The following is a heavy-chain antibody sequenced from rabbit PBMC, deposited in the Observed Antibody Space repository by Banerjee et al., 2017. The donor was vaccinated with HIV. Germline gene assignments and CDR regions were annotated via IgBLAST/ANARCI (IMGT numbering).Heavy chain of an antibody. CDR3: VRGDGGAGVGYAM. CDR2: IVSDNGVT. Sequence: QQQLEESGGDLVKPEGSLTLTCTASGFSFSNSYDMCWVRQAPGKGLEWIGCIVSDNGVTYYANWAKGRFTISKASSTTVTLQMTSLTAADTATYFCVRGDGGAGVGYAMWGPGTLVTVS. V-gene: IGHV1S45*01. D-gene: IGHD6-1*01. CDR1: GFSFSNSYD. J-gene: IGHJ4*01.